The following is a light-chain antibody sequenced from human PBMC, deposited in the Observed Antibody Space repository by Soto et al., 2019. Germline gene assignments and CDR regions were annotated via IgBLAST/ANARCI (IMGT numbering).Light chain of an antibody. CDR3: MQVVKPPRT. V-gene: IGKV2-28*01. Sequence: DIVMTQSPLSLPVTPGEPASISCRSSQSLLHTNGYNYLDWYLQKPGQSPQLLIYLGSNRASGVPDRFSGGGSGTDFTLKISRVEVEVVGFYFCMQVVKPPRTFGQGTRVDIK. CDR2: LGS. CDR1: QSLLHTNGYNY. J-gene: IGKJ1*01.